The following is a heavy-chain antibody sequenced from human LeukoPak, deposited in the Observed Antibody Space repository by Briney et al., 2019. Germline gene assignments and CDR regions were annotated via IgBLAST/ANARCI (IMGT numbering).Heavy chain of an antibody. CDR1: GFTFRTYE. CDR2: IDGRGSTM. CDR3: VRGGGAPGDY. Sequence: GGSLRLSCAASGFTFRTYEMNWVRQAPGKGLEWVSNIDGRGSTMYHADSVKGRFTISRDNAKNSLYLQMNSLRVEDTAVYYCVRGGGAPGDYWGQGTLVTVSS. J-gene: IGHJ4*02. V-gene: IGHV3-48*03. D-gene: IGHD3-10*01.